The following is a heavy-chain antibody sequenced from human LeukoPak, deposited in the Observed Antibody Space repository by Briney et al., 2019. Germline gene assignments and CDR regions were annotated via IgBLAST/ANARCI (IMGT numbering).Heavy chain of an antibody. J-gene: IGHJ4*02. CDR2: IYHRGST. Sequence: SETLSLTCAVSGYSISSGYYWGWIRQPPGKGLEWIGSIYHRGSTYYNPSLKSRVTISVDTSKNQFSLKLSSVNAADTTVYYCAGWFGELLSLFTFWGQGALVTVSS. CDR1: GYSISSGYY. CDR3: AGWFGELLSLFTF. D-gene: IGHD3-10*01. V-gene: IGHV4-38-2*01.